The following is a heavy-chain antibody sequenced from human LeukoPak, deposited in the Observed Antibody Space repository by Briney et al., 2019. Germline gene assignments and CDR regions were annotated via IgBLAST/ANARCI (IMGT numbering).Heavy chain of an antibody. J-gene: IGHJ4*02. V-gene: IGHV1-69*05. D-gene: IGHD2-15*01. CDR1: GGTFSSYA. CDR3: AREGYCSGGSCYFFDY. CDR2: IIPIFGTA. Sequence: GASVKVSCKASGGTFSSYAIGWVRQAPGQGLEWMGRIIPIFGTANYAQKFQGRVTITTDESTSTAYMELSSLRSEDTAVYYCAREGYCSGGSCYFFDYWGQGTLVTVSS.